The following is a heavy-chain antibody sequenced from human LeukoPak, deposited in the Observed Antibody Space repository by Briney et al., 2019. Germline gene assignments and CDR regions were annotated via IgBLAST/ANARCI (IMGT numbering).Heavy chain of an antibody. CDR2: ISSSGSTI. V-gene: IGHV3-48*03. D-gene: IGHD3-9*01. J-gene: IGHJ6*02. CDR1: GFTFSSYE. CDR3: ARELRYFDWLPHPMDV. Sequence: GGSLRLSCAASGFTFSSYEMNWARQAPGKGLEWVSYISSSGSTIYYADSVKGRFTISRDNAKNSLYLQMNSLRAEDTAVYYCARELRYFDWLPHPMDVWGQGTTVTVSS.